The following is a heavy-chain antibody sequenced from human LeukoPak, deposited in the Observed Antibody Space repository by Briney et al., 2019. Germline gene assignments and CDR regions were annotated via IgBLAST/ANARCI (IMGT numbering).Heavy chain of an antibody. CDR3: AKFATVTVPNWLDF. CDR1: GGSISGYF. J-gene: IGHJ5*01. Sequence: SETLSLTCTVSGGSISGYFWSWIRQPPGEGLQFLGYIYYTGTASHNPSLNSRVTMSVDTSKNQFSLRVTSVTAADTAVYYCAKFATVTVPNWLDFWGQGIVVTVSS. D-gene: IGHD4-17*01. CDR2: IYYTGTA. V-gene: IGHV4-59*01.